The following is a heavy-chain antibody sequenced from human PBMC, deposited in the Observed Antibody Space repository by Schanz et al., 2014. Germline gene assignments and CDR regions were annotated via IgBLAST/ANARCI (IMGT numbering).Heavy chain of an antibody. J-gene: IGHJ4*01. Sequence: QVQLQQWGAGLLKPSETLSLTCAVYGGSFSGYYWTWIRQPPGKGLEWIGEIHHSGSTNYNPSLKSRVTIPMDPSKNQFSLKLSSVTAADTAVYYCARGEWSTSQFDYWGHGTLVTVSS. CDR3: ARGEWSTSQFDY. CDR2: IHHSGST. CDR1: GGSFSGYY. D-gene: IGHD2-2*01. V-gene: IGHV4-34*01.